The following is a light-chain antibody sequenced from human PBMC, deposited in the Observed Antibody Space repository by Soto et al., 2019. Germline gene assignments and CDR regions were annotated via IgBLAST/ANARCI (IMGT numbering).Light chain of an antibody. CDR1: RSDVGGYNY. CDR3: SSFTSTPTRGVA. V-gene: IGLV2-14*01. CDR2: EVT. J-gene: IGLJ2*01. Sequence: QSALTQPASVSGSPGQSITISCTGTRSDVGGYNYVSWYQQHPDKAPKLIIYEVTNRPLGVSHRFSGSKSVNTASLTISGLQAEDEADYYCSSFTSTPTRGVAFGGGTKLTVL.